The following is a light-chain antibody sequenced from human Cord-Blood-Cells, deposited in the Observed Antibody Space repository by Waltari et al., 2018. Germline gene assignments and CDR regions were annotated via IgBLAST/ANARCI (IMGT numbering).Light chain of an antibody. CDR3: QAWDSSHVV. CDR1: KLGDKY. Sequence: SYELTQPPSVSVSPGQTASITCPGDKLGDKYACWYQQTPGQSPVLVIYQDSKRPSGIPERFSGSNSGNTATLTISGTQAMDEADYYCQAWDSSHVVFGGGTKLTVL. CDR2: QDS. J-gene: IGLJ2*01. V-gene: IGLV3-1*01.